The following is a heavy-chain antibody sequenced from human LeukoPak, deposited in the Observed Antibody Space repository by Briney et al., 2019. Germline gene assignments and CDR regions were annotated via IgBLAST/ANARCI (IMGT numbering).Heavy chain of an antibody. J-gene: IGHJ3*01. Sequence: GGSLRLSCEASGFTFSSYSMNWVRRAPGKGLEWVAVMSNDGSIKKYANSVKGRFTISRDNSKSTLYLQMDSLRAEDTAVYYCAREFTIFGVVIQRYDAFDVWGQGTMVTVSS. V-gene: IGHV3-30-3*01. D-gene: IGHD3-3*01. CDR1: GFTFSSYS. CDR3: AREFTIFGVVIQRYDAFDV. CDR2: MSNDGSIK.